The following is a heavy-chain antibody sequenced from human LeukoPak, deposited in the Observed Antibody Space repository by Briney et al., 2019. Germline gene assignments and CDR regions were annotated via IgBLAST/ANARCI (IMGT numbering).Heavy chain of an antibody. J-gene: IGHJ5*02. V-gene: IGHV3-30*02. D-gene: IGHD1-1*01. CDR3: AEDWNTNWSTWFDT. CDR2: MRYGESDT. CDR1: GFTFSTYG. Sequence: GGSLRLSCAASGFTFSTYGMDWVRHGPGKGLEWAAFMRYGESDTYYTESVKGRFTITRDNSNNTLYLQMNSLRLEDSAIDYCAEDWNTNWSTWFDTWGQGTLVTVSS.